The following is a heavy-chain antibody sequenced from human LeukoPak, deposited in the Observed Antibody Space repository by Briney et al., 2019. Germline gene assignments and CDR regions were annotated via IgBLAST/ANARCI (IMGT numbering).Heavy chain of an antibody. Sequence: GRSLRLSCAASGFIFGTYAMHWVRQAPGQGLEWVAVISYDGSNKYYADSVKGRFTISRDNSKNTLYLQMNSLRAEDTAVYYCARGLAAAGIKGPDYWGQGTRVTVSS. V-gene: IGHV3-30-3*01. CDR3: ARGLAAAGIKGPDY. CDR1: GFIFGTYA. CDR2: ISYDGSNK. D-gene: IGHD6-13*01. J-gene: IGHJ4*02.